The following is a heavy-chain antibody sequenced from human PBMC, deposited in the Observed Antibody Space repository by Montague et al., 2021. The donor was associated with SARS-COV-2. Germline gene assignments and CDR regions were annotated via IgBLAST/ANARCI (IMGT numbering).Heavy chain of an antibody. Sequence: SETLSLTCSVSGGSISSSNYYWGWIRQPPGKGLEWFGSIYYSGSTYYNPSLKSRVAISVDTSKNQFSLILRSMTAADTAVFYCAREGFSSGYYEIWGQGTLVTVSS. CDR2: IYYSGST. V-gene: IGHV4-39*02. D-gene: IGHD3-22*01. CDR1: GGSISSSNYY. J-gene: IGHJ4*02. CDR3: AREGFSSGYYEI.